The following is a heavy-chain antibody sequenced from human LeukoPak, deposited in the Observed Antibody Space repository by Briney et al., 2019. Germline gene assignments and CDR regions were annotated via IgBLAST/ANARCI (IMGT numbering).Heavy chain of an antibody. CDR3: ARHRGVGATHRILDY. J-gene: IGHJ4*02. Sequence: PSETLSLTCAVYGGSFSGYYWSWIRQPPGKGLKWIGEINHSGSTNYNPSLKSRVTISVDTSKNQFSLKLSSVTAADTAVHYCARHRGVGATHRILDYWGQGTLVTVSS. D-gene: IGHD1-26*01. CDR1: GGSFSGYY. V-gene: IGHV4-34*01. CDR2: INHSGST.